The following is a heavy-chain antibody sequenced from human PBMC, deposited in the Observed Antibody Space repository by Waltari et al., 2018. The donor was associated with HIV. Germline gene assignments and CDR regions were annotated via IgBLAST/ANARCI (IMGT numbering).Heavy chain of an antibody. J-gene: IGHJ4*02. CDR3: AKEGIAGRPSVPDY. CDR2: ISGSGGST. CDR1: GLTFSSYA. D-gene: IGHD6-6*01. V-gene: IGHV3-23*01. Sequence: VQPLESGGGLVLPGGSLRLPCAAAGLTFSSYAMSWVRQAPGKGLELVSVISGSGGSTYYADCVKGRFTISRDNSKNTLYLQMNSLRAEDTAVYYCAKEGIAGRPSVPDYWGQGTLVTVSS.